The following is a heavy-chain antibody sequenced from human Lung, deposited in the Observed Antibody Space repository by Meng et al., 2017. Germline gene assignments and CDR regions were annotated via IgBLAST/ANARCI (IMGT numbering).Heavy chain of an antibody. D-gene: IGHD4-17*01. J-gene: IGHJ4*02. CDR2: IWYDGSNQ. CDR3: ARNNYGDYYFDY. V-gene: IGHV3-30*19. CDR1: GFTFSSDG. Sequence: QVQRVEFGGGVVQHGRSLRLSCAASGFTFSSDGMHWVRQAPGKGLEWVAVIWYDGSNQHYADSVKGRFTISRDNSENTLYLQMNSLRAEDTAVYYCARNNYGDYYFDYWGQGTLVTVSS.